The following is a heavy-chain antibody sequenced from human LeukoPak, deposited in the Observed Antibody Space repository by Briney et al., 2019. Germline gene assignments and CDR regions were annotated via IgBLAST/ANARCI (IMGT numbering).Heavy chain of an antibody. V-gene: IGHV3-11*04. CDR3: GRETPPQAAPHGEGY. CDR1: GFTFSDYY. Sequence: GGSLRLSCAASGFTFSDYYMSWIRQAPGKGLEWVSYISSSGSTIYYADSVKGRFTISRDNAKNSLYLQMNSLRAEDTAVYYCGRETPPQAAPHGEGYWARETLVTVS. CDR2: ISSSGSTI. D-gene: IGHD6-13*01. J-gene: IGHJ4*02.